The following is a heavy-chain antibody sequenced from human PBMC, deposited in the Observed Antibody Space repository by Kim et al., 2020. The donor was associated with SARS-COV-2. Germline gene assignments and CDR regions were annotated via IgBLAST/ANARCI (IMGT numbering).Heavy chain of an antibody. Sequence: GGSLRLSCEGSGFTFTNAWMSWVRQAPGKGLEWVGRIKSKIDGATIDYAAPVRGRFTVSRDDSKNTLYLQMNSLQTEDTALYYCVTIKNGYHLLFDYWGQGTLVTVS. CDR3: VTIKNGYHLLFDY. CDR1: GFTFTNAW. D-gene: IGHD5-12*01. J-gene: IGHJ4*02. CDR2: IKSKIDGATI. V-gene: IGHV3-15*01.